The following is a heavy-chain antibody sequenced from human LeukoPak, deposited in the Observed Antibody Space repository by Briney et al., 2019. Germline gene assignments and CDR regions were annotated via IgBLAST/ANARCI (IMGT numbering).Heavy chain of an antibody. CDR1: SGSISSYY. CDR3: ARHWSTSWLYYFDY. D-gene: IGHD6-13*01. V-gene: IGHV4-59*01. J-gene: IGHJ4*02. Sequence: PSETLSLTCTVSSGSISSYYWSWIRQPPGKGLEWIGYIYYAGRTNYSPSLKSRVTISVDTSRNQFSLKLSSVTAADTAVYYCARHWSTSWLYYFDYWGQGTLVTVSS. CDR2: IYYAGRT.